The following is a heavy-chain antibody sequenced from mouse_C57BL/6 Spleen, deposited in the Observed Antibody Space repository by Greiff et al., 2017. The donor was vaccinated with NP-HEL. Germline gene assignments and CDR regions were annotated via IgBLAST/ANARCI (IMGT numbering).Heavy chain of an antibody. D-gene: IGHD2-5*01. CDR1: GYTFTDYY. V-gene: IGHV1-26*01. Sequence: EVQLQQSGPELVKPGASVKISCKASGYTFTDYYMNWVKQSPGKSLEWLGDINPNNGGTSYNQKFTGKATLTVAKSSSTAYMELRSLTSADSAVYYWARWGEGYSKMSMDYWGQGTSVTVSS. J-gene: IGHJ4*01. CDR3: ARWGEGYSKMSMDY. CDR2: INPNNGGT.